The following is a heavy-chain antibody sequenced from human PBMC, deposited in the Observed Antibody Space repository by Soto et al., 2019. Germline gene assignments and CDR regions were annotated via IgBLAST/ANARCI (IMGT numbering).Heavy chain of an antibody. CDR1: GGTFSSYT. V-gene: IGHV1-69*02. J-gene: IGHJ6*02. D-gene: IGHD3-10*01. Sequence: QVQLVQSGAEVKKPGSSVKVSCKASGGTFSSYTISWVRQAPGQGLEWMGRIIPILGIANYAQKFQGRVTITSDKSTSIAYSELSRLSSEDTAVYYCSVSLVRLYHYYGMDVWGQGATVTVSS. CDR3: SVSLVRLYHYYGMDV. CDR2: IIPILGIA.